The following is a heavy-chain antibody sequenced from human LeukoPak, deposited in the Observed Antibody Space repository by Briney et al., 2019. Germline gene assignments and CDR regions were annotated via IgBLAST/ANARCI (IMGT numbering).Heavy chain of an antibody. CDR3: ARDASYGPHAFDI. J-gene: IGHJ3*02. D-gene: IGHD4-17*01. CDR1: GYTFNSYG. Sequence: ASVKVSCKASGYTFNSYGISWVRQAPGQGLEWMGWISGYNGATNYAQKVQGRVTVTTDTSTSTAYMELRSLTSDDTAVYYCARDASYGPHAFDIGGQGTMVTVSS. CDR2: ISGYNGAT. V-gene: IGHV1-18*01.